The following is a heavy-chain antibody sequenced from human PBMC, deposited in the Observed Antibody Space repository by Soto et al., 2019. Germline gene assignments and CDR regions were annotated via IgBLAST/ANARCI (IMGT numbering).Heavy chain of an antibody. CDR3: ARDSSSWWVDY. J-gene: IGHJ4*02. Sequence: QVQLQESGPGLVKPSQTLSLTCTVSGGSISSGDYYWSWIRQPPGKGLEWIGYIYYSGSTYYNPSLKSRVTTSVDTPKNQFAPKLSSVTAADTAVYYCARDSSSWWVDYWGQGTLVTVSS. CDR1: GGSISSGDYY. CDR2: IYYSGST. D-gene: IGHD6-13*01. V-gene: IGHV4-30-4*01.